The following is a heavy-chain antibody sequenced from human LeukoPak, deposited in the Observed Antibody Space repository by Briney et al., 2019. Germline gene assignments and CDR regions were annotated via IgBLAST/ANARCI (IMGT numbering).Heavy chain of an antibody. J-gene: IGHJ6*03. CDR1: GFTFSDYY. D-gene: IGHD2-2*01. Sequence: PGGSLRLSCAASGFTFSDYYMSWIRQAPGKGLEWVSYISNSGTAISYADSVKGRFTISRDNSKNTLYLQMNSLRAEDTAVYYCAKPYCSSTSCQLYFYYMDVWGKGTTVTVSS. CDR2: ISNSGTAI. V-gene: IGHV3-11*01. CDR3: AKPYCSSTSCQLYFYYMDV.